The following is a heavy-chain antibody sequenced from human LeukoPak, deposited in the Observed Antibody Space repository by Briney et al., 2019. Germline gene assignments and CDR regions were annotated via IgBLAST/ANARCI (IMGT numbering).Heavy chain of an antibody. CDR2: TYPGDSNT. CDR1: GYSFTSYW. CDR3: VRSPACSSGTCYPNWFDP. V-gene: IGHV5-51*01. J-gene: IGHJ5*02. Sequence: GESLKISCKGSGYSFTSYWIGWVRQMPGKGLEWMGITYPGDSNTRYSPSFQGQVTISADKSISSAYLQWSSLKASDTAMYYCVRSPACSSGTCYPNWFDPWGQGTLVTVSS. D-gene: IGHD2-15*01.